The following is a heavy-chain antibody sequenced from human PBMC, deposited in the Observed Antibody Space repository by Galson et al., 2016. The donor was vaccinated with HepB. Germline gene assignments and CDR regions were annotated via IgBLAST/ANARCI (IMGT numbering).Heavy chain of an antibody. D-gene: IGHD3-22*01. CDR3: ARVHSDSSGYPNYFDY. CDR2: INPANGKT. CDR1: GYTFTSYA. V-gene: IGHV1-3*01. J-gene: IGHJ4*02. Sequence: SVKVSCKASGYTFTSYALHWVRQTPGQRLEWMGWINPANGKTVYSQKFQGRITITRDESTTTVYVDLSSLTSEDTAVYFCARVHSDSSGYPNYFDYWGQGTLVTVSS.